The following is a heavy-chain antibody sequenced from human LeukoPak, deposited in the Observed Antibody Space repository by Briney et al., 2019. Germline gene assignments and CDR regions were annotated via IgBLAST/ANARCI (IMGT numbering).Heavy chain of an antibody. Sequence: PGGSLRLSCAASGFTFSSYAMSWVRQAPGKGLEWVSAISGSGDSTYCGDSVKGRFTISRDNSKNTLYLQMNSLRAEDTAVYYCAKTRPLDSSSWSHGDYWGQGTLVTVSS. CDR2: ISGSGDST. CDR3: AKTRPLDSSSWSHGDY. D-gene: IGHD6-13*01. V-gene: IGHV3-23*01. CDR1: GFTFSSYA. J-gene: IGHJ4*02.